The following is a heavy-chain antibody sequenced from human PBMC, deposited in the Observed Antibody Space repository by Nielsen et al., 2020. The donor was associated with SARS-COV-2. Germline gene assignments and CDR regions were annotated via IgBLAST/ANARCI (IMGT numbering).Heavy chain of an antibody. J-gene: IGHJ4*02. CDR2: IYPGDSET. Sequence: GESLKISCEASGYSFSSYWIAWVRQRSGKGLEWMGIIYPGDSETKYSPSFRGQVTMSVDKSLRTAYLQWRTLKASDTAMYYCARRHMIPFGAGTYHFDFWGQGTLVTVSS. CDR3: ARRHMIPFGAGTYHFDF. D-gene: IGHD3-16*01. V-gene: IGHV5-51*01. CDR1: GYSFSSYW.